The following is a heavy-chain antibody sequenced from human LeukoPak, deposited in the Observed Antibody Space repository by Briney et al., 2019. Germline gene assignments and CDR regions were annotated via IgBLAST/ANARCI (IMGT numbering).Heavy chain of an antibody. J-gene: IGHJ4*02. CDR3: ATSPMKNYYDSSGYLFFDY. V-gene: IGHV1-24*01. CDR2: FDPEDGET. CDR1: GYTLTELS. D-gene: IGHD3-22*01. Sequence: PGASVKVSCKVSGYTLTELSMHWVRQAPGKGLEWMGGFDPEDGETIYAQKFQGRVTMTEDTSTDTAYMELSSLRSEDTAVYYCATSPMKNYYDSSGYLFFDYWGQGTLVTVSS.